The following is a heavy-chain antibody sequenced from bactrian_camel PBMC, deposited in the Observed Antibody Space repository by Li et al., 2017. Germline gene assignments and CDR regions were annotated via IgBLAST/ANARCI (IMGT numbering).Heavy chain of an antibody. CDR1: GYTYSTYY. V-gene: IGHV3S1*01. D-gene: IGHD5*01. CDR3: AAGWSYGVGTLLRRHYDY. Sequence: HVQLVESGGGSVQAGGSLRLSCAASGYTYSTYYMGWFRQAPGKEREGVAAIVTLGGTTYYDDSVTGRFTISQDNAKKTTYLQMDQLRTEDTAIYYCAAGWSYGVGTLLRRHYDYWGQGTQVTVS. CDR2: IVTLGGTT. J-gene: IGHJ4*01.